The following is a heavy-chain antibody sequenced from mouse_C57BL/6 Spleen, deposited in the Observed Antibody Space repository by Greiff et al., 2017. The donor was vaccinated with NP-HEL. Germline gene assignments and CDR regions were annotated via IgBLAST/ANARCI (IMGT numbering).Heavy chain of an antibody. CDR2: INYDGSST. Sequence: EVKVVESEGGLVQPGSSMKLSCTASGFTFSDYYMAWVRQVPEKGLEWVANINYDGSSTYYLDSLKSRFIISRDNAKNILYLQMSSLKSEDTATYYCAREGAVRGAMDYWGQGTSVTVSS. CDR1: GFTFSDYY. V-gene: IGHV5-16*01. D-gene: IGHD2-14*01. J-gene: IGHJ4*01. CDR3: AREGAVRGAMDY.